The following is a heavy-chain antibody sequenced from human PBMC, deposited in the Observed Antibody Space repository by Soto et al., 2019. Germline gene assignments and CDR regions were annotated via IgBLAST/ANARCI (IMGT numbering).Heavy chain of an antibody. D-gene: IGHD1-26*01. CDR2: INHSGST. CDR1: GVFFSGYY. J-gene: IGHJ4*02. CDR3: ARGLITGSHYSGGLYYFDS. V-gene: IGHV4-34*01. Sequence: SDTLSLTCAVYGVFFSGYYWSWILQPPGKGLEWIGEINHSGSTNYNPSLKSRVTISVDTSNSQFSLELSSVTAADTAVYYCARGLITGSHYSGGLYYFDSWGQGTQVTVSS.